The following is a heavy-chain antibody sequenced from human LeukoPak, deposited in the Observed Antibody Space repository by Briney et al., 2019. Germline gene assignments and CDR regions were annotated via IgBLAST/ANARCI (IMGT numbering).Heavy chain of an antibody. CDR2: INSNTDGETA. V-gene: IGHV3-15*01. D-gene: IGHD6-19*01. CDR3: TPQQWLVSHSLDY. CDR1: GLTFRNAW. J-gene: IGHJ4*02. Sequence: GGSLRLSCAASGLTFRNAWMTWFRQAPGKGLDWFGRINSNTDGETADYAAPVRGRFTISSADSKNTLYLQMNSLKTEDTAVYYCTPQQWLVSHSLDYWGQGTLVTVSS.